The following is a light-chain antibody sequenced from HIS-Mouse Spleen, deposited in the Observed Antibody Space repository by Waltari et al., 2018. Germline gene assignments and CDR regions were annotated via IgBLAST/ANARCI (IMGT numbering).Light chain of an antibody. CDR2: DVS. V-gene: IGLV2-14*03. CDR3: SSYTSGSFNVV. Sequence: QSALTQPASVSGSPGQSITISCTGTSSDVGGYNYVSWYQQHPGKAPKLMIYDVSNRPPVVSNRFSGSKSGNTAALAISGLQAEDDADYYCSSYTSGSFNVVFGGGTKLTVL. J-gene: IGLJ2*01. CDR1: SSDVGGYNY.